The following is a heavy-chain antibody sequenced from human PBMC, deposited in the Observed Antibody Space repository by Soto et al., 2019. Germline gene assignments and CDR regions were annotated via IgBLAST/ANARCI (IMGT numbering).Heavy chain of an antibody. J-gene: IGHJ4*02. CDR1: GFTFSNAW. D-gene: IGHD3-3*01. CDR3: AIQAEGYDAPFDF. CDR2: IRSSGANT. V-gene: IGHV3-23*01. Sequence: GGSLRLSCAASGFTFSNAWMSWVRQAPGKGLEWVSLIRSSGANTYYADSVKGRFTISRDNSKEMLYLQMSSLKAEDTAVYFCAIQAEGYDAPFDFWGQGTLVTVSS.